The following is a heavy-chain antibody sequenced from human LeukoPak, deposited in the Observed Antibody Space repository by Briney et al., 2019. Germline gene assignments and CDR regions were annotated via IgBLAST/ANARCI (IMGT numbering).Heavy chain of an antibody. CDR3: ARQSPSYYDSSGYFLALGY. V-gene: IGHV5-51*01. J-gene: IGHJ4*02. CDR1: GFSFANYW. Sequence: GESLKISCKGFGFSFANYWIGWVRQMPGKGLEWMGIIYPGDSDTRYSPSFQGQVTISADKSISTAYLQWSSLKASDTAMYYCARQSPSYYDSSGYFLALGYWGQGTLVTVSS. D-gene: IGHD3-22*01. CDR2: IYPGDSDT.